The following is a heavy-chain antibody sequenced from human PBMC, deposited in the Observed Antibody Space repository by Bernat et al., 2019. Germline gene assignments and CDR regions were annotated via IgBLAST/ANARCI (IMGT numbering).Heavy chain of an antibody. V-gene: IGHV3-21*01. CDR1: GFTFSSYS. Sequence: EVQLVESGGGLVKPGGSLRLSCAASGFTFSSYSMNWVRQAPGKGLEWVSSISSSSSYIYYADSVKGRFTISRDNAKNSLYLRMNSLRAEDTAVYYCARGPYCSGGSCSDYWGQGTLVTVSS. CDR3: ARGPYCSGGSCSDY. J-gene: IGHJ4*02. D-gene: IGHD2-15*01. CDR2: ISSSSSYI.